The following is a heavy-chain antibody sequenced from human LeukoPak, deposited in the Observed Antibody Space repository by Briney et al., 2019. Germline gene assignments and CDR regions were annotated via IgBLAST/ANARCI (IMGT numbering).Heavy chain of an antibody. J-gene: IGHJ6*03. CDR1: GYTFNSYG. D-gene: IGHD2-15*01. CDR2: ISAYNGHT. CDR3: ARGPGVIAATYRYNYYHYTDV. Sequence: ASVKVSCKASGYTFNSYGISWVRQAPGQGLEWMGWISAYNGHTNYAQKFQGRVTMTRDTSISTAYMELSRLRSDDTAVYYCARGPGVIAATYRYNYYHYTDVWGKGTTVTISS. V-gene: IGHV1-18*01.